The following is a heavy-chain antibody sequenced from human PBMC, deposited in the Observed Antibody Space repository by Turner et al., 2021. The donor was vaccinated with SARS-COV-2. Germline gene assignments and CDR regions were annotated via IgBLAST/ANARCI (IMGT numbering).Heavy chain of an antibody. CDR1: GFTVSNNY. CDR3: ARGEIRGVTGDY. V-gene: IGHV3-66*01. Sequence: EVQLVQSGGGLVQPGGSLRLSCTASGFTVSNNYMSWVRQGPGKGLEWVSLIYSVGTTKYADSVKGRFTISRDNSKNTLYLQMNSLRAEDTAVYYCARGEIRGVTGDYWGRGTLVTVSS. J-gene: IGHJ4*02. CDR2: IYSVGTT. D-gene: IGHD3-10*01.